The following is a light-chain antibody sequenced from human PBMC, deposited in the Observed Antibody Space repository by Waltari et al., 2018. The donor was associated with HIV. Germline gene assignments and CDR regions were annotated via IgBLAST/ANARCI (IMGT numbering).Light chain of an antibody. Sequence: QSVLTQPHSVSGAPGPRVAISCTGSSSNIGAGYDVHWYQQIPGTAPNLLIYGTSHRPSGLLDRFAGSKSGTSASLAITGLQAEDEADYYCQSYDSSLSVWVFGGGTKLTVL. CDR2: GTS. CDR3: QSYDSSLSVWV. CDR1: SSNIGAGYD. V-gene: IGLV1-40*01. J-gene: IGLJ3*02.